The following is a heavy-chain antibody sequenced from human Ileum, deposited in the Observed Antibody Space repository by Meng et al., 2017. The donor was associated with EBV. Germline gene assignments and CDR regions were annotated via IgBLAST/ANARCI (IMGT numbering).Heavy chain of an antibody. Sequence: GKLVEVGGVLVRPGWSLRPSCAAFGFTVTTYWRHWIRQVPGKGLLWVVHTDPSGTITTYADSVKGRFTLSRDSARNTIYLQMNSLRAEDSGLYYCGRDVAGPYDFWGQGTLVTVSS. CDR2: TDPSGTIT. J-gene: IGHJ4*02. CDR1: GFTVTTYW. V-gene: IGHV3-74*01. CDR3: GRDVAGPYDF. D-gene: IGHD6-19*01.